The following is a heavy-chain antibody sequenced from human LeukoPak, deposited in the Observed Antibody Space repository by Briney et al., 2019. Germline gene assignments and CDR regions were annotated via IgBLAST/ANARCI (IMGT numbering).Heavy chain of an antibody. V-gene: IGHV4-38-2*02. J-gene: IGHJ4*02. CDR3: ARDPFRSSFDY. D-gene: IGHD3-16*01. CDR2: IYHGGNT. Sequence: SETLSLTCTVSGYSIRSGYYWGWIRQPPGKGLEWIGTIYHGGNTYYNSSLRSRVTISVDTSKNQFSLKLSSVTVADTAVYYCARDPFRSSFDYWGQGTRVTVSS. CDR1: GYSIRSGYY.